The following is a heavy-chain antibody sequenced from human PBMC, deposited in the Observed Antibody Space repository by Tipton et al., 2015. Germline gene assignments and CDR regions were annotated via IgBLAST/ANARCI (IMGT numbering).Heavy chain of an antibody. CDR3: AGDLGLVKRGYLDY. Sequence: SLRLSCAASGIIFSNYWMTWVRQAPGKGLEWVAHIKRDGSETYYVDSVKGRFTISRDNAKNSVYLQMNSLRAEETAVYYCAGDLGLVKRGYLDYWGQGPLVPVSS. CDR2: IKRDGSET. D-gene: IGHD7-27*01. CDR1: GIIFSNYW. J-gene: IGHJ4*02. V-gene: IGHV3-7*01.